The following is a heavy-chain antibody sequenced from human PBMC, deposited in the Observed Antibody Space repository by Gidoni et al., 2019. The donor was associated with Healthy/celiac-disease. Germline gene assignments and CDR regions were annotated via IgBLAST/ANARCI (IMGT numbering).Heavy chain of an antibody. CDR2: ISSSSSYI. CDR1: GFTFSSYS. D-gene: IGHD3-3*01. Sequence: EVQLVESGGGLVKPGGSLRLSCAASGFTFSSYSMNWVRQAPGKGLEWVSSISSSSSYIYYADSVKGRFTISRDNAKNSLYLQMNSLRAEDTAVYYCARVGGKEWLLFHVGGGTSFDYWGQGTLVTVSS. CDR3: ARVGGKEWLLFHVGGGTSFDY. V-gene: IGHV3-21*01. J-gene: IGHJ4*02.